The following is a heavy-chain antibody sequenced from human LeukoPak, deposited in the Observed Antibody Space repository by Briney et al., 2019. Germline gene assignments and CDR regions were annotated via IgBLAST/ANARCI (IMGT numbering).Heavy chain of an antibody. CDR2: ISSSGNTI. Sequence: GGSLRLSCAASGFTFSSYEMNWVRQAPGKGPEWVSYISSSGNTIYYADSVKGRLTISRDNAKNSLYLQMNSLRVEDTAVYYCARLYGGTAFDPWGQGTLVTVSS. J-gene: IGHJ5*02. D-gene: IGHD4-23*01. V-gene: IGHV3-48*03. CDR1: GFTFSSYE. CDR3: ARLYGGTAFDP.